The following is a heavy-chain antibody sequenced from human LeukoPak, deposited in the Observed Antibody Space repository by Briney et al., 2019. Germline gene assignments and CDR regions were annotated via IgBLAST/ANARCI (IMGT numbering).Heavy chain of an antibody. D-gene: IGHD1-7*01. Sequence: PSETLSLTSALYGGSSIGYFWSWLRPPPRKGLDWIGEINHIGSTNYNPSLTRRGTISVDTSNNQISLKLSSVPAADTAVYYCERGRPNYQRPSRYQKNCFDYRGQGGLVTVCS. V-gene: IGHV4-34*01. CDR3: ERGRPNYQRPSRYQKNCFDY. CDR2: INHIGST. CDR1: GGSSIGYF. J-gene: IGHJ4*02.